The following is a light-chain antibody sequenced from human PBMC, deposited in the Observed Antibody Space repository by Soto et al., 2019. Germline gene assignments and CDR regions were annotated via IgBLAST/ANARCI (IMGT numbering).Light chain of an antibody. V-gene: IGKV1-5*01. Sequence: DIQMTQSPSTLSASVGERVTITCRASESVSNWLAWYQQKPGKAPNLLIYDVSSLESGVPSRFSGSGSGTEFILTISSLQPDDFASYYCHQYDSYSWTFAQGTKVEMK. CDR3: HQYDSYSWT. CDR2: DVS. J-gene: IGKJ1*01. CDR1: ESVSNW.